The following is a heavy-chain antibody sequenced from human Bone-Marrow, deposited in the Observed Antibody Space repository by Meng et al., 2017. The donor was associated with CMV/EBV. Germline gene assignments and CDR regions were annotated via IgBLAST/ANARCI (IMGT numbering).Heavy chain of an antibody. CDR3: ARLPGLVSGTKWELAYNWFDP. CDR1: GYSFTDFW. CDR2: IYPGDSDT. J-gene: IGHJ5*02. Sequence: GESLKISCQASGYSFTDFWIGWVRQMPGKGLEWMGIIYPGDSDTRYSPSFQGQVTISADKSISTAYLQWSSLKASDTAMYYCARLPGLVSGTKWELAYNWFDPWGQGTLVTVSS. D-gene: IGHD1-26*01. V-gene: IGHV5-51*01.